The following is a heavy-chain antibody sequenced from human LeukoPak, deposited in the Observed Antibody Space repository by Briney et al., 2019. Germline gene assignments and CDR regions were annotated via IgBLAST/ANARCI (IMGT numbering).Heavy chain of an antibody. Sequence: GGSLRLSCAASGVAFSNYDMRGGRQATGKGLEWVSAINTAAETYYPDSVKGPFTISRENAKSSLYLQMNSLRVGDTAVYYCVRAPPGTGWLIDHWGQGTLVAVSS. J-gene: IGHJ4*02. V-gene: IGHV3-13*04. CDR3: VRAPPGTGWLIDH. CDR2: INTAAET. D-gene: IGHD6-19*01. CDR1: GVAFSNYD.